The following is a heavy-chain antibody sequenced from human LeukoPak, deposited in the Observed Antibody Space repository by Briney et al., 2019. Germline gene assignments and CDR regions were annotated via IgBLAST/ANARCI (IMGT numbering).Heavy chain of an antibody. V-gene: IGHV5-51*01. Sequence: GESLEISCKGSGYSFTRYWIGWVRQMPGKGMEWMGIIYPGDSDTRYTPSFQGQVTISADKSISTAYLQWSRLKASDTAMYYCARLIEEATIGFWGQGTLVTVSS. CDR3: ARLIEEATIGF. J-gene: IGHJ4*02. D-gene: IGHD5-24*01. CDR1: GYSFTRYW. CDR2: IYPGDSDT.